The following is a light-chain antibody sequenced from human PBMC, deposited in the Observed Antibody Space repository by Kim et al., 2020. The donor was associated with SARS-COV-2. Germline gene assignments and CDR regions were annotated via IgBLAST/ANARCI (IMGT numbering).Light chain of an antibody. CDR3: QQSFSPLPLT. Sequence: DIEMTQSPSSLSASVGDRVTITCRASQSISTFLNWYQYKPGKAPKALIFGASRLQSGVPSRFTGSGSGREFTLTISSLQPEDFATYYCQQSFSPLPLTFGGGTKVDIK. V-gene: IGKV1-39*01. J-gene: IGKJ4*01. CDR1: QSISTF. CDR2: GAS.